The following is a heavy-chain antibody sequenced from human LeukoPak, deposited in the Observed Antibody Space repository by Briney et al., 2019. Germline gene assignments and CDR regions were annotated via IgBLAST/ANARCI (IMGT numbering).Heavy chain of an antibody. J-gene: IGHJ4*02. D-gene: IGHD2-15*01. CDR3: ASPLPNCSGGSCYTDPFDY. CDR2: IIPISGTA. V-gene: IGHV1-69*06. CDR1: GGTFSSYA. Sequence: GASVKVSCKASGGTFSSYAISWVRQAPGQGLEWMGGIIPISGTANYAQKFQGRVTITADKSTSTAYMELSSLRSEDTAVYYCASPLPNCSGGSCYTDPFDYWGQGTLVTVSS.